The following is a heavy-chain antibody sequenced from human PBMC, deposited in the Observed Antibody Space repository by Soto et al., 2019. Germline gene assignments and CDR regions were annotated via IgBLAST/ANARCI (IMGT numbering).Heavy chain of an antibody. D-gene: IGHD6-19*01. CDR1: GGSISSSSYY. J-gene: IGHJ4*02. CDR2: IYYSGST. Sequence: PSETLSLTCTVSGGSISSSSYYWGWIRQPPGKGLEWIGSIYYSGSTYYNPSLKSRVTISVDTSKNQFSLKLSSVTAADTAVYYCARLFSGWYDQGVGGADYWGQGTLVTVSS. CDR3: ARLFSGWYDQGVGGADY. V-gene: IGHV4-39*01.